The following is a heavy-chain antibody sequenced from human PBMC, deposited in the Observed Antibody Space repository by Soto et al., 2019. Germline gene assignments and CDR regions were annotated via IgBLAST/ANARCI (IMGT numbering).Heavy chain of an antibody. CDR1: GYTFTTYY. D-gene: IGHD3-22*01. Sequence: ASVKVSCKASGYTFTTYYMHWVRQAPGQGLEWMGIINPSGGSTSYAQKFQGRVTMTRDTSTSTVYMELSSLRSEDTAVYYCARDSPSGEGMIVVAPDYWGQGTLVTVSS. CDR2: INPSGGST. CDR3: ARDSPSGEGMIVVAPDY. J-gene: IGHJ4*02. V-gene: IGHV1-46*01.